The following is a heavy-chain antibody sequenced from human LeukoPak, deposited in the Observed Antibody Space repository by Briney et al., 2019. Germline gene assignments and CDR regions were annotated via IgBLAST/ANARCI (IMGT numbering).Heavy chain of an antibody. V-gene: IGHV4-34*01. D-gene: IGHD3-3*01. CDR2: IYYSGST. CDR3: ARRMGSYDFWSGYSFDY. J-gene: IGHJ4*02. CDR1: GGSFSGYY. Sequence: SETLSLTCAVYGGSFSGYYWSWIRQPPGKGLEWIGSIYYSGSTYYNPSLKSRVTISVDTSKNQFSLKLSSVTAADTAVYYCARRMGSYDFWSGYSFDYWGQGTLVTVSS.